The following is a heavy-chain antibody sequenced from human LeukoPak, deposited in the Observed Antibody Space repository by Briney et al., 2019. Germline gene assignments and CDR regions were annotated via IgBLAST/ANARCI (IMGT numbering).Heavy chain of an antibody. V-gene: IGHV3-48*03. J-gene: IGHJ4*02. CDR3: ARAGFDILTGYYDY. CDR1: GFTFSRYE. CDR2: ISSSGSTI. Sequence: GGSLRLSCAASGFTFSRYEMNWVRQAPGKGLEWVSYISSSGSTIYYADSVKGRFTISRDNAKNSLYLQMNSLRAEDTAVYYCARAGFDILTGYYDYWGQGTLVTVSS. D-gene: IGHD3-9*01.